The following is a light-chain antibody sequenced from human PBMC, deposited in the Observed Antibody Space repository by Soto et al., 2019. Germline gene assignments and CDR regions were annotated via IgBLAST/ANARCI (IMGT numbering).Light chain of an antibody. CDR1: QGIRNY. CDR3: QQYNSAPFT. Sequence: DIQMTQSPSSLSASVGDRVTITCRASQGIRNYLAWYQQKPGKVPKLLIYAASTLQSGVPSRFSGSRSETEFTLTISSLQPEDVATYYFQQYNSAPFTFGPGTKVEI. CDR2: AAS. V-gene: IGKV1-27*01. J-gene: IGKJ3*01.